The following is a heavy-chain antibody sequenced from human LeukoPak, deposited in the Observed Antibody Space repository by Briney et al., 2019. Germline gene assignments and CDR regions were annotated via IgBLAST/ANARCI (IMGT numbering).Heavy chain of an antibody. CDR3: ASEWLIYRYFDY. V-gene: IGHV3-23*01. J-gene: IGHJ4*02. D-gene: IGHD3-3*01. CDR1: GFTFSSYA. Sequence: PGGSLRLSCAASGFTFSSYAMSWVRQAPGKGLEWVSAISGSGGSTYYADSVKGRFTISRDNSKNTLYLQMNSLRAEDTAVDYCASEWLIYRYFDYWGQGTLVTVSS. CDR2: ISGSGGST.